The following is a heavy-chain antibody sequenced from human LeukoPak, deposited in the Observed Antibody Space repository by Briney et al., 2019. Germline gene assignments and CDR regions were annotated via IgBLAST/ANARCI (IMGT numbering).Heavy chain of an antibody. CDR3: ARGGVQLWSPYYFDY. V-gene: IGHV1-18*01. D-gene: IGHD5-18*01. J-gene: IGHJ4*02. CDR1: GYTFTNYA. Sequence: ASVKVSCKAAGYTFTNYAMKWVRQAPGQGLEWMGWISTYNGNTNYAQKLQGRVTMTTDTSTSTAYMVLRSLRSDDTAVYYCARGGVQLWSPYYFDYWGQGTLVTVSS. CDR2: ISTYNGNT.